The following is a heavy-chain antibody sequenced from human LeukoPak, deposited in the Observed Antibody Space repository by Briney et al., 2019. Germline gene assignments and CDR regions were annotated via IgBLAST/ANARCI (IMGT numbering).Heavy chain of an antibody. J-gene: IGHJ4*02. CDR3: ARDTGIAAAGTPLFDY. Sequence: ASVKVSCKASGYTFTSYGISWVRQAPGQGLEWMGWISAYNGNTNYAQKLQGRVTMTTDTSTSTAYMELRSLRSDDTAVYYCARDTGIAAAGTPLFDYWGQGTLVTVSS. D-gene: IGHD6-13*01. CDR2: ISAYNGNT. CDR1: GYTFTSYG. V-gene: IGHV1-18*01.